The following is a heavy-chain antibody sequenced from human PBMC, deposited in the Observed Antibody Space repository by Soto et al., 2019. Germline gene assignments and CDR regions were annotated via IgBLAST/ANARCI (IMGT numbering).Heavy chain of an antibody. CDR1: SGTISSSNW. Sequence: SETLSLTCAVSSGTISSSNWWTWVRQPPGKGLEWIGEINQSGSPNYNPSLRSRVTISVDTSKNQFSLKLSSVTAADTAVYYCARVVPRGDYYFDYWGQGTLVTVSS. CDR2: INQSGSP. CDR3: ARVVPRGDYYFDY. V-gene: IGHV4-4*02. D-gene: IGHD2-21*02. J-gene: IGHJ4*02.